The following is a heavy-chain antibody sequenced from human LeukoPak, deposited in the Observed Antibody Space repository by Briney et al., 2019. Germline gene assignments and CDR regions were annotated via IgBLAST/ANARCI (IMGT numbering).Heavy chain of an antibody. V-gene: IGHV4-59*11. CDR1: GFTFSSHW. J-gene: IGHJ4*02. D-gene: IGHD4-23*01. Sequence: PGGSLRLSCVASGFTFSSHWMSWIRQPPGKGLEWIGYISSSGSTKYNPSLKSRVTISVDTSKNQFSLSLRSVTAADTAVYYCARTVGTNTYLDNWGQGTLVTVSS. CDR2: ISSSGST. CDR3: ARTVGTNTYLDN.